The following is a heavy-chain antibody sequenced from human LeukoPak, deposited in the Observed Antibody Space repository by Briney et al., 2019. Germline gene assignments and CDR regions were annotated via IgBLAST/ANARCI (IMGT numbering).Heavy chain of an antibody. V-gene: IGHV1-8*01. D-gene: IGHD3-10*01. CDR3: ARGLIYGSGSYYRRYRAFDI. J-gene: IGHJ3*02. CDR2: MNPNSGNT. Sequence: GASVKVSCKASGYTFTSYDINWVRQATGQGLEWMGWMNPNSGNTGYAQKFQGRVTMTRNTYISTAYMELSSLRAEDTAVYYCARGLIYGSGSYYRRYRAFDIWGQGTMVTVSS. CDR1: GYTFTSYD.